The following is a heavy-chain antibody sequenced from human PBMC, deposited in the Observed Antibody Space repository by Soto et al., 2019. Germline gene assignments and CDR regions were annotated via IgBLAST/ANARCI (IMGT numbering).Heavy chain of an antibody. V-gene: IGHV3-33*01. CDR1: GFTFSSYG. J-gene: IGHJ1*01. D-gene: IGHD3-10*01. CDR2: IWYDGSNK. Sequence: QVQLVESGGGVVQPGRSLRLSCAASGFTFSSYGMHWVRQAPGKGLEWVAFIWYDGSNKYYADSVKGRFTISRDNSKNTLFLQMNSLRAEDTAVYYCARDRASGEIKYFQHWGQGTLVNVSS. CDR3: ARDRASGEIKYFQH.